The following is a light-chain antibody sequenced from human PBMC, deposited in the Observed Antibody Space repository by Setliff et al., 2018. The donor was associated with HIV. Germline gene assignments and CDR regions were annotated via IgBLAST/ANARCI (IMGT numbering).Light chain of an antibody. CDR1: SNDVGAYNT. Sequence: QSALTQPASVSGSPGQSITISCTGTSNDVGAYNTVYWYQQHPGEAPKPMIYDVSTRPSGVSNRFSGSKSGNTASLTISGLQTEDEADYYCSSYTSSSTDVFGTGTKVTVL. CDR3: SSYTSSSTDV. J-gene: IGLJ1*01. V-gene: IGLV2-14*01. CDR2: DVS.